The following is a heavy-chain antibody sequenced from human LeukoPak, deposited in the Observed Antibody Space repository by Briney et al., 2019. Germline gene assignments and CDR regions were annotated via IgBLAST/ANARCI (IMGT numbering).Heavy chain of an antibody. CDR2: IYSGGST. Sequence: YWGWIRKPPGKGLEWVSVIYSGGSTYYADSVKGRFTISRDNSKSTLYIQMNSLRAEDTAVYYCARAKPKNMVRGLIMRRESRYYFDYWGQGTLVTVSS. V-gene: IGHV3-53*01. J-gene: IGHJ4*02. D-gene: IGHD3-10*01. CDR3: ARAKPKNMVRGLIMRRESRYYFDY. CDR1: Y.